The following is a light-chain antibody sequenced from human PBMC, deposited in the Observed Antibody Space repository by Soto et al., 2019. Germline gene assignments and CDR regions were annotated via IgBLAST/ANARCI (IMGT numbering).Light chain of an antibody. CDR1: SSNIGSNT. Sequence: QSVLTQPPSASGTPGQRVTISFSGSSSNIGSNTVNWYQQLPGPAPKLLIYSNNQRPSGVPDRFSGSKSGTSASLAISGLQSEDEAEYYCAAWDASLNGLVVFVGGTKLTVL. J-gene: IGLJ2*01. CDR3: AAWDASLNGLVV. V-gene: IGLV1-44*01. CDR2: SNN.